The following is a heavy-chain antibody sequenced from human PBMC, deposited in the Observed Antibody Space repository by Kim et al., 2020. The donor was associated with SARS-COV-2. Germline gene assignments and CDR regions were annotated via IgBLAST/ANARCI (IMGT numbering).Heavy chain of an antibody. V-gene: IGHV4-39*01. D-gene: IGHD6-13*01. CDR1: GGSISSSRYY. J-gene: IGHJ3*02. CDR3: ARPPSSWYVGAFDI. Sequence: SETLSLTCTVSGGSISSSRYYWGWIRQPPGKGLEWIGNIYYSGSAYYNPSLKSRVTISVDTSKNQFSLNINSVTAADTAVYYCARPPSSWYVGAFDIWGHGTMVTIFS. CDR2: IYYSGSA.